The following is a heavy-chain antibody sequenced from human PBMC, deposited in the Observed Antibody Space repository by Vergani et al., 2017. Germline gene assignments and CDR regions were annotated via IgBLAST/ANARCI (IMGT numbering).Heavy chain of an antibody. CDR3: ARDLLTGTPDXFDY. Sequence: QVQLVQSGSELKKPGASVKVSCKASGYTFTRYALNWVRQAPGQGLQWMGWINTNTGNPTYAQGFTGRFVFSVDTPVSTAYLQISSLKAEDTAVYYCARDLLTGTPDXFDYWGQGTLVTVSS. CDR2: INTNTGNP. V-gene: IGHV7-4-1*02. J-gene: IGHJ4*02. CDR1: GYTFTRYA. D-gene: IGHD1-7*01.